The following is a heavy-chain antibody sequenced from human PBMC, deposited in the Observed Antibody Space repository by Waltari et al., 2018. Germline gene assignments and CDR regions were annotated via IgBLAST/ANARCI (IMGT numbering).Heavy chain of an antibody. CDR1: GLNFTSYA. Sequence: EEHLLESGGGLAQPGGSLRLSCEASGLNFTSYAMSWVRQAPGKGLEWVSGISDSGVITKYADSVKGRFTVSRDNSKNTVFLHLNSLRAEDTAIYYCARHLYSIDYLELAKWGQGTLVTVSS. CDR2: ISDSGVIT. D-gene: IGHD3-22*01. V-gene: IGHV3-23*01. CDR3: ARHLYSIDYLELAK. J-gene: IGHJ4*02.